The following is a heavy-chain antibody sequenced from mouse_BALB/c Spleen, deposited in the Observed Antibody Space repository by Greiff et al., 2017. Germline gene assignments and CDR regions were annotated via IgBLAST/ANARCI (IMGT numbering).Heavy chain of an antibody. Sequence: VQLQESGPGLVAPSQSLSITCTVSGFSLTSYGVHWVRQPPGKGLEWLGVIWAGGSTNYNSALMSRLSISKDNSKSQVFLKMNSLQTDDTAMYYCARDRDYSYYFDYWGQGTTLTVSS. J-gene: IGHJ2*01. V-gene: IGHV2-9*02. CDR1: GFSLTSYG. D-gene: IGHD1-1*01. CDR3: ARDRDYSYYFDY. CDR2: IWAGGST.